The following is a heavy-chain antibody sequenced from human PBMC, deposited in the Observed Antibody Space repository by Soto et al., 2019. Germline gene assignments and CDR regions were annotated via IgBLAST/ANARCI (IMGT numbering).Heavy chain of an antibody. CDR1: GGSISSYY. CDR2: IYYSGCT. Sequence: QVQLQESGPGLVKPSETLSLTCTVSGGSISSYYWSWIRQPPGKGLEWSGYIYYSGCTNYNPSLKSRVTISVVTSKTQFSLKLSSVTAADTAVYYCAGTPTYSSSWYVLPGGFDYWGQGTLVTVSS. J-gene: IGHJ4*02. D-gene: IGHD6-13*01. V-gene: IGHV4-59*08. CDR3: AGTPTYSSSWYVLPGGFDY.